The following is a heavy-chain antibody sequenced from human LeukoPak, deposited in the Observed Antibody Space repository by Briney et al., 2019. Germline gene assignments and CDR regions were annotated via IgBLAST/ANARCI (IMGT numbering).Heavy chain of an antibody. J-gene: IGHJ4*02. CDR1: GGSISSGTYY. D-gene: IGHD3-16*01. CDR3: ARDLRGAYMDCFDY. CDR2: IYHSGNA. Sequence: SETLSLTCTVSGGSISSGTYYWGWIRQPPGKGLQWIGSIYHSGNAYYNQSLMSRVTISVDTSKNQFSLKVSSATAADTAVYYCARDLRGAYMDCFDYWGQGTLVTVSS. V-gene: IGHV4-39*07.